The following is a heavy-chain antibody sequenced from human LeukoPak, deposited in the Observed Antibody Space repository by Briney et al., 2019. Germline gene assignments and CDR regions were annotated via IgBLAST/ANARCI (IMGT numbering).Heavy chain of an antibody. J-gene: IGHJ6*03. Sequence: ASVKVSCKASGYTFTSYGISWVRQAPGQGLEWMGWISAYNGNTNYAHKLQGRVTMTEDTSTDTAYMELSSLRSEDTAVYYCATWKDANHYMDVWGKGTTVTVSS. CDR1: GYTFTSYG. CDR2: ISAYNGNT. D-gene: IGHD1-1*01. V-gene: IGHV1-18*01. CDR3: ATWKDANHYMDV.